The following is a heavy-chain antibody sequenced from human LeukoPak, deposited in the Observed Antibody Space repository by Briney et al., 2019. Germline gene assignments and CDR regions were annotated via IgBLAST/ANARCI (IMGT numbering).Heavy chain of an antibody. D-gene: IGHD3-10*01. V-gene: IGHV4-59*11. J-gene: IGHJ4*02. CDR1: GGSISSHY. CDR2: IYYSGST. Sequence: KPSETLSLTCTVSGGSISSHYWSWIRQPPGKGLEWIGYIYYSGSTNYNPSLKSRVTISVDTSKNQFSLKLSSVTAADTAVYYCARSGRGFGESHFDYWGQGTLVTVSS. CDR3: ARSGRGFGESHFDY.